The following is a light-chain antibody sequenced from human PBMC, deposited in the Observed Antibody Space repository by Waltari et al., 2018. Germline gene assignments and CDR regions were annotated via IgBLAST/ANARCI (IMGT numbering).Light chain of an antibody. CDR2: AAS. CDR1: QEISSR. J-gene: IGKJ3*01. Sequence: DIQMTQSPSSVSASVGDRVTITCRASQEISSRLVWYQQKAGKAPKLLLYAASSLQTGVPSRFSGSGSGTDFTLTISSLQPEDVATYYCQQTNNFPFTFVPGTKVDIK. V-gene: IGKV1-12*01. CDR3: QQTNNFPFT.